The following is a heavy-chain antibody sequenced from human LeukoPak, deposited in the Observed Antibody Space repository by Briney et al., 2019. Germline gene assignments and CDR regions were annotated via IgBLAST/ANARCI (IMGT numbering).Heavy chain of an antibody. V-gene: IGHV1-18*01. CDR2: ISAYNGNT. D-gene: IGHD2-8*01. Sequence: ASVKVSCMGSGYSFISYGISWVRQAPGQGLEWMGWISAYNGNTNSAQKLQGRVTMTTDASTSTAYMELRSLRSDDTAIYYCARGGSWCTDGVCYYYFDYWGQGSLVTVSS. CDR3: ARGGSWCTDGVCYYYFDY. CDR1: GYSFISYG. J-gene: IGHJ4*02.